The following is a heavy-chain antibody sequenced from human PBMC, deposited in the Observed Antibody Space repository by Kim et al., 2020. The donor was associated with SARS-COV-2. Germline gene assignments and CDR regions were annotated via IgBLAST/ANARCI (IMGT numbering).Heavy chain of an antibody. CDR3: VRDRAYKTFDY. Sequence: GGSLRLSCVVSGFPFSAAWMNWVRQAPGKGLEWVASIEPNGIDKYYVDSVKGRFTISRDNATNSVYLQMNSLRAEDTASYYCVRDRAYKTFDYWGQGTRVTVSS. CDR2: IEPNGIDK. V-gene: IGHV3-7*05. CDR1: GFPFSAAW. D-gene: IGHD3-16*01. J-gene: IGHJ4*02.